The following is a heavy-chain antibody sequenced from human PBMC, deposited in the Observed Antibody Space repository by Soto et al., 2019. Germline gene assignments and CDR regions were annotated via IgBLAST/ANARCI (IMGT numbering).Heavy chain of an antibody. Sequence: QMQLVQSGPEVKKPGTSVKVSCKASGFTFTSSAVQWVRQARGQRLEWIGWIVVGSGNTNYAQKFQERVTITRDMSTSTAYMELSSLRSEDTAVYYCATAYGGLGHYYYGMDVWGQGTTVTVSS. V-gene: IGHV1-58*01. D-gene: IGHD4-17*01. CDR2: IVVGSGNT. J-gene: IGHJ6*02. CDR1: GFTFTSSA. CDR3: ATAYGGLGHYYYGMDV.